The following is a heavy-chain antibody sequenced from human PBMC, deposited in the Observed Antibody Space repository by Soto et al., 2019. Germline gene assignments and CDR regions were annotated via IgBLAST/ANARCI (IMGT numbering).Heavy chain of an antibody. CDR2: IYNSGST. J-gene: IGHJ5*02. CDR1: GGSISSGGYS. V-gene: IGHV4-30-2*01. Sequence: PSETLSLTCAVSGGSISSGGYSWSWIRQPPGKGLEWIGYIYNSGSTYYNPSLKSRVNISVDRSKNHFSLKLSSVTAADTAVYYCARVPSPWGQGTLVTVSS. CDR3: ARVPSP.